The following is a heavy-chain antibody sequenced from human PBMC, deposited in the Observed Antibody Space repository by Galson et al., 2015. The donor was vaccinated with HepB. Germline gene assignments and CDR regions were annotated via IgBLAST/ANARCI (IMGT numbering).Heavy chain of an antibody. V-gene: IGHV6-1*01. D-gene: IGHD6-19*01. CDR2: TYYRSKWYN. J-gene: IGHJ6*02. Sequence: CAISGDSVSSHSAAWNWIRQSPSRGLEWLGRTYYRSKWYNDYAVSVKSRITINPDTSKNQFSLQLNSVTPEDTAVYYCAREYSSGWASGYYYGMDVWGQGTTVTVSS. CDR3: AREYSSGWASGYYYGMDV. CDR1: GDSVSSHSAA.